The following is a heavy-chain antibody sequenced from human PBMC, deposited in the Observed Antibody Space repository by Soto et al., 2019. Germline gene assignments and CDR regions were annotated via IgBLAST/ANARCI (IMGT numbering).Heavy chain of an antibody. CDR3: AAPPRY. J-gene: IGHJ4*02. D-gene: IGHD6-6*01. CDR2: IYNSGNT. CDR1: GGSISGYF. V-gene: IGHV4-59*01. Sequence: QVQLQESGPGLVKPSETLSLTCTVSGGSISGYFWSWIRQPPGKGLQWIGNIYNSGNTNYNPSLMSRVTISVDTPKNQVSLNLTSVTAADTAAYFCAAPPRYWGQGILVAVSS.